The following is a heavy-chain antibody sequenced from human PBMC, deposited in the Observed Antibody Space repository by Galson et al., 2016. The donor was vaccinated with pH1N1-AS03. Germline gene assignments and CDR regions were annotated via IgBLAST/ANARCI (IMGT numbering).Heavy chain of an antibody. J-gene: IGHJ4*02. D-gene: IGHD3-16*02. V-gene: IGHV3-21*04. CDR2: ITSDSSHI. CDR3: ARDYRAYDYSDY. Sequence: LRLSCAASGFTFSTYSMNWVRQAPGKGLEWVSFITSDSSHIYYADSPKGRFTISRDNAKNSLYLQMNSLRAEDTAVYFCARDYRAYDYSDYWGQGTLVTVSS. CDR1: GFTFSTYS.